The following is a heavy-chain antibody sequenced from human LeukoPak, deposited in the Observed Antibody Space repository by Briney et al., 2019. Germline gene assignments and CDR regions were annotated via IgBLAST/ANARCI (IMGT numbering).Heavy chain of an antibody. CDR2: IYYSGST. Sequence: SETLSLTCTVSGGSISSSSYYWGWIRQPPGKGLEWIGSIYYSGSTYYNPSLKSRVTISVDTSKNQFSLKLSSVTAADTAVYYCARLLLRRHSAVDYWGQGTLVTVSS. D-gene: IGHD6-13*01. J-gene: IGHJ4*02. V-gene: IGHV4-39*01. CDR3: ARLLLRRHSAVDY. CDR1: GGSISSSSYY.